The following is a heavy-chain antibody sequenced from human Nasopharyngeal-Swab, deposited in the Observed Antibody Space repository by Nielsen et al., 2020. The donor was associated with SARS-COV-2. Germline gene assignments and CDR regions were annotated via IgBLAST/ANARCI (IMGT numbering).Heavy chain of an antibody. V-gene: IGHV1-3*01. D-gene: IGHD3-22*01. CDR1: GYTFTNYA. Sequence: ASVQVSCKASGYTFTNYAMHWVRQAPAQRLEWMGWINAGNGNTKYSQMFQGRVTITRDTSASTAYMDLSSLRSEDTAVYYCARGRQYYDSSAYYSGHDAFDIWGQGTKLTVSS. CDR3: ARGRQYYDSSAYYSGHDAFDI. J-gene: IGHJ3*02. CDR2: INAGNGNT.